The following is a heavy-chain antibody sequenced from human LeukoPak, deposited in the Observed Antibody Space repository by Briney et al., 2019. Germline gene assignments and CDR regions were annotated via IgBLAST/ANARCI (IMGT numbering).Heavy chain of an antibody. CDR3: AKAVRFTTRHGFYY. D-gene: IGHD1-14*01. CDR2: FSGCGVST. CDR1: GFTFSSYA. V-gene: IGHV3-23*01. Sequence: GGSLRLSCAASGFTFSSYAIIWVRQAPGKGLEWVSDFSGCGVSTNYAASVKGRFTISRDNSKNTRYLQMNSLRAEDTAVYYCAKAVRFTTRHGFYYWGQGTLVTVSS. J-gene: IGHJ4*02.